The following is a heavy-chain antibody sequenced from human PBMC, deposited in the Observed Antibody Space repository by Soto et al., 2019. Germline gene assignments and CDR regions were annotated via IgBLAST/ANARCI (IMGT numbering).Heavy chain of an antibody. CDR2: IQSKADGGTT. Sequence: EVQLVESGGGLVKPGGSLRLSCAASGFTINDAWMTWVRQAPGKGLEWVGRIQSKADGGTTHYAAPVRGRFTVSTDDSKITLYLEMNSLKTDDTAVYYCVRGLNWNDNYWGQGTLVTVSS. CDR3: VRGLNWNDNY. J-gene: IGHJ4*02. CDR1: GFTINDAW. V-gene: IGHV3-15*01. D-gene: IGHD1-1*01.